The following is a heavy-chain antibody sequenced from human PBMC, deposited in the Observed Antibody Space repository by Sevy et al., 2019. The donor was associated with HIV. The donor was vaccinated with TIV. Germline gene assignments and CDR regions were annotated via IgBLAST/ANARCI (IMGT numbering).Heavy chain of an antibody. CDR3: ASDFLGLSSSSLLIERTSDL. CDR2: ISSAGSNS. V-gene: IGHV3-30*04. CDR1: GFAFSYFP. D-gene: IGHD6-6*01. J-gene: IGHJ3*01. Sequence: GGSLRLSCAASGFAFSYFPLHWVRQGPGKGLEWLAVISSAGSNSFYTDSVKGRFIISRDDSKKTFYLQMNSLRPDDTAVYFCASDFLGLSSSSLLIERTSDLWGQGTVVTVSS.